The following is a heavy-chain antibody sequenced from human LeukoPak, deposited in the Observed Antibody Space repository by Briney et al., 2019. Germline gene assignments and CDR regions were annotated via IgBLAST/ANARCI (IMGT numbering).Heavy chain of an antibody. CDR2: INHSGST. V-gene: IGHV4-34*01. J-gene: IGHJ6*03. CDR3: ARGGERITMIVVVTPPYYYYMDV. D-gene: IGHD3-22*01. CDR1: GGSFSGCY. Sequence: SETLSLTCAVYGGSFSGCYWSWIRQPPGKGLEWIGEINHSGSTNYNPSLKSRVTISVDTSKNQFSLKLSSVTAADTAVYYCARGGERITMIVVVTPPYYYYMDVWGKGTTVTVSS.